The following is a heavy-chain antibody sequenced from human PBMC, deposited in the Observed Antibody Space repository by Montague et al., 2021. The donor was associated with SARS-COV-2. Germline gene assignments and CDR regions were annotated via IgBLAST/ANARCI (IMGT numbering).Heavy chain of an antibody. CDR3: ARASGKKTIFGVVISYFDY. D-gene: IGHD3-3*01. CDR1: GGSFSGYY. CDR2: INHSGST. V-gene: IGHV4-34*01. Sequence: ETLSLTCAVYGGSFSGYYWSWIRQPPGKGLEWIGEINHSGSTNYNPSLKSRVTISVDTSKNQFSLKLSSVTAADTAVYYCARASGKKTIFGVVISYFDYWGQGTLVTVSS. J-gene: IGHJ4*02.